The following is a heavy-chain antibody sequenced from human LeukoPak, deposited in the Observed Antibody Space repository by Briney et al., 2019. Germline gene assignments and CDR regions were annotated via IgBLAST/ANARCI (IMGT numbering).Heavy chain of an antibody. V-gene: IGHV3-23*01. CDR1: GFTFSSYA. D-gene: IGHD2-15*01. J-gene: IGHJ4*02. CDR3: AKGLRGVVVPTSRLLDY. CDR2: ISGSGGST. Sequence: GRSLRLSCAASGFTFSSYAMSWVSQDPGKGLEWVSAISGSGGSTYYADSVKGRFTISRDNSKNTLYLQMNSLRAEDTAVYYCAKGLRGVVVPTSRLLDYWGQGTLVTVSS.